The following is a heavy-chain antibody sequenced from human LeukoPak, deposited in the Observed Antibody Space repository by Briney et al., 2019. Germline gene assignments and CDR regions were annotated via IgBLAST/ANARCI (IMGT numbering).Heavy chain of an antibody. Sequence: SQTLSLTCTVSGGSISGGTYYWSWIRQPAGKGLEWIGRIYTSGSTNYNPSLKSRVTISVDTSKNQFSLKLSSVTAADTAVYYCARDGTCSSTSCLRGDYYYMDVWGKGTTVTVSS. J-gene: IGHJ6*03. CDR1: GGSISGGTYY. V-gene: IGHV4-61*02. CDR2: IYTSGST. D-gene: IGHD2-2*01. CDR3: ARDGTCSSTSCLRGDYYYMDV.